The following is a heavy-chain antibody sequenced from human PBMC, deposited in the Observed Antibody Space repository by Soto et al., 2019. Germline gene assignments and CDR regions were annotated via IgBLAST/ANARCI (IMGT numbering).Heavy chain of an antibody. D-gene: IGHD6-19*01. Sequence: QVQLQQWGAGLLKPSETLSLTCAVYGGSFSGYYWSWIRQPPGKGLEWIGEINHSGSTNYNPSLKCRGTISVDMSKNQFSLKVGSVTAGDTAVYYCARGSSGWGGGFFDYWGQGTLVTVSS. V-gene: IGHV4-34*01. J-gene: IGHJ4*02. CDR3: ARGSSGWGGGFFDY. CDR2: INHSGST. CDR1: GGSFSGYY.